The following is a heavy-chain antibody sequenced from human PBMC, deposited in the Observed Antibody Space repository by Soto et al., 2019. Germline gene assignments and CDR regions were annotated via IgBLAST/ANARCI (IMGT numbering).Heavy chain of an antibody. CDR1: GYTLSESS. D-gene: IGHD6-19*01. Sequence: QVHLEQSGAEVKKPGASVKVACKVSGYTLSESSMHWVRQARGKGPEWMGGFDPEDGETIFAQKFRGRVTMTEDSSTDTSYLEVSGLRSEDTAVYYCTTMRSRAQPRRGHSSGWYRAFEEFAHWGQGTLVTVSS. V-gene: IGHV1-24*01. J-gene: IGHJ4*02. CDR3: TTMRSRAQPRRGHSSGWYRAFEEFAH. CDR2: FDPEDGET.